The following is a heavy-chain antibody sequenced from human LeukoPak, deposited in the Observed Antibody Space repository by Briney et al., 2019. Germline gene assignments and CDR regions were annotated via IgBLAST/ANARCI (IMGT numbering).Heavy chain of an antibody. CDR3: ATGMSASAYTRYYDSSGYYFDY. CDR2: FDPEDGET. Sequence: ASVKVSCKVSGYTLTELSMHWVRQAPGKGLEWMGGFDPEDGETIYAQKFQGRVTMTEDTSTDTAYMELSSLRSEDTAVYYCATGMSASAYTRYYDSSGYYFDYWGQGTLVTVSS. J-gene: IGHJ4*02. V-gene: IGHV1-24*01. CDR1: GYTLTELS. D-gene: IGHD3-22*01.